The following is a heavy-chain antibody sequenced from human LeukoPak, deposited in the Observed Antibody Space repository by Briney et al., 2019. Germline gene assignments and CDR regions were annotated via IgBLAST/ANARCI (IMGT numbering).Heavy chain of an antibody. CDR1: GYTFTSYG. Sequence: ASVKVSCKASGYTFTSYGISWVRQAPGQGIEWMGWISAYNGNTNYAQKLQGRVTMTTDTSTSTDYMELRSLRSDDTAVYYCARAMVLQDAFDIWGQGTMVTVSS. D-gene: IGHD2-8*01. V-gene: IGHV1-18*01. J-gene: IGHJ3*02. CDR3: ARAMVLQDAFDI. CDR2: ISAYNGNT.